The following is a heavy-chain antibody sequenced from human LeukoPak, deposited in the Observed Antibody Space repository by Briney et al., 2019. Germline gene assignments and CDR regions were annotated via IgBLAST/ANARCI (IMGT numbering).Heavy chain of an antibody. J-gene: IGHJ4*02. CDR2: ISDSDGST. Sequence: GGSLRLSCAASGFSLSSYAMSWVRQAPGKGLEWVSAISDSDGSTYYADSVKGRFTISRDNSKNTLYLQVNSLRAEDTAVYYCAKDLMVTATYYFDYWGQGTLVTVSS. CDR1: GFSLSSYA. V-gene: IGHV3-23*01. CDR3: AKDLMVTATYYFDY. D-gene: IGHD2-21*02.